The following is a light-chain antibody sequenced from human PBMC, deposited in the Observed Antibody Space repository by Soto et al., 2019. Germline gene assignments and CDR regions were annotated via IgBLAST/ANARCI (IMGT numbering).Light chain of an antibody. CDR2: SNN. CDR3: AAWDDSLNGLVV. J-gene: IGLJ2*01. CDR1: SSNIGSNT. V-gene: IGLV1-44*01. Sequence: QSVLTQPPSASGTPGQRVTISCSGSSSNIGSNTVNWDQQLPGTAPKLLIYSNNQRPSGVPDRFSGSKSGTSGSLAISGLQSENEADYYCAAWDDSLNGLVVFGGGTKLTVL.